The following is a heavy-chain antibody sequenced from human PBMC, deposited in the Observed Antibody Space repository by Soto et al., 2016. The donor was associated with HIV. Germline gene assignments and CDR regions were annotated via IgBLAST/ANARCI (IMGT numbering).Heavy chain of an antibody. CDR3: ARDMKRDYDILTGIGVGWFDP. D-gene: IGHD3-9*01. CDR1: GYTFTSYY. J-gene: IGHJ5*02. CDR2: INPSGGRT. V-gene: IGHV1-46*01. Sequence: QVQLVQSGAEVKKPGASVKVSCKASGYTFTSYYMHWVRQAPGQGLEWMGIINPSGGRTSYAQKFQGRVTMTRDTSTSTVHMELSSLRSEDTAAYYCARDMKRDYDILTGIGVGWFDPWGQGTLVTVSS.